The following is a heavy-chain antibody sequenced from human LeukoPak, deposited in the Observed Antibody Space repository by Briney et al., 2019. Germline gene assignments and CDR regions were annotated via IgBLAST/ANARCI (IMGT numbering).Heavy chain of an antibody. Sequence: GGSLRLSCAASGFTVSSNYMSWVRQAPGKGLEWVSYISSSSTIYYADSVKGRFTISRGNAKNSLYLQMNSLRAEDTAVYYCARGQGGYVSQYFDYWGQGTLVTVSS. CDR1: GFTVSSNY. CDR2: ISSSSTI. CDR3: ARGQGGYVSQYFDY. J-gene: IGHJ4*02. D-gene: IGHD3-16*01. V-gene: IGHV3-69-1*01.